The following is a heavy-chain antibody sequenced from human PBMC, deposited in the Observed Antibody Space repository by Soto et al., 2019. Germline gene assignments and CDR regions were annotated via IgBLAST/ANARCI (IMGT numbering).Heavy chain of an antibody. Sequence: SETLSLRCTVSGDSIIGSSWSWIRQPPGKGLEWIAYMYFSGSTNYNPSLKSRVTISVDTSKNQFSLKLTSVTAADTAVYCCARGRGRYFHWGQGTLVTVS. CDR2: MYFSGST. CDR3: ARGRGRYFH. V-gene: IGHV4-59*01. CDR1: GDSIIGSS. D-gene: IGHD6-19*01. J-gene: IGHJ4*02.